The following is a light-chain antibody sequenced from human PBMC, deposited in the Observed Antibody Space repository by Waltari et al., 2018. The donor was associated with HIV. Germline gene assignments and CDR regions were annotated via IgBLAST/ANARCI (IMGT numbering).Light chain of an antibody. CDR3: QSADSSGPYRV. CDR2: KYS. Sequence: SYELTQPPSVSVSPGQTARITCSGDALPKQYAYWYQQKPGQAPVVVIYKYSERPSGIPERFSGSSSGTTVTLTISGVQAEDEADYYCQSADSSGPYRVFGGGTKLTVL. CDR1: ALPKQY. J-gene: IGLJ3*02. V-gene: IGLV3-25*03.